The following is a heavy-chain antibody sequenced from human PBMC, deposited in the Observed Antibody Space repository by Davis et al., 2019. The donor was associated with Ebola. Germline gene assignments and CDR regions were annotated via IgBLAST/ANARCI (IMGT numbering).Heavy chain of an antibody. D-gene: IGHD3-10*01. CDR3: GKDRGGGFDY. J-gene: IGHJ4*02. V-gene: IGHV3-11*01. Sequence: PGGSLRLSCAASGFTFSDYYMNWVRQAPGKGLEWVSYISSRSSTIYYADSVKGRFTISRDNSKNTLYLQMNSLRAEDTAVYYCGKDRGGGFDYWGQGTLVTVSS. CDR1: GFTFSDYY. CDR2: ISSRSSTI.